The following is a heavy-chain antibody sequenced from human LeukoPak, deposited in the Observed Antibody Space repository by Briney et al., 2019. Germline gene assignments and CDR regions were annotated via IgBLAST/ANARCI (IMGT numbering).Heavy chain of an antibody. CDR2: ISYDGSNK. CDR1: GFTFSSYG. CDR3: AKTYYYDSSGYLVY. Sequence: GGSLRLSCAASGFTFSSYGMHWVRQAPGKGLEWVAVISYDGSNKYYADSVKGRFTISRDNSKNTLYLQMNSLRAEDTAVYYCAKTYYYDSSGYLVYWGQGTLVTVSS. D-gene: IGHD3-22*01. V-gene: IGHV3-30*18. J-gene: IGHJ4*02.